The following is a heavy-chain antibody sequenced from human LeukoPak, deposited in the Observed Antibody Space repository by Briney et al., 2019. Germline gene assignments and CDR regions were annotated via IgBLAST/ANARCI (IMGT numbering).Heavy chain of an antibody. D-gene: IGHD2-2*01. Sequence: GGSLRLSCAASGFSFSNYGMHWVRQAPGKGLEWVSFIRYDGSNLYYADSVKGRFTISRDNSKSTLYLQMNSLRAEDTAVYYCVKDGDIVVVPAARKYFDYWGQGTLVTVSS. V-gene: IGHV3-30*02. CDR1: GFSFSNYG. J-gene: IGHJ4*02. CDR2: IRYDGSNL. CDR3: VKDGDIVVVPAARKYFDY.